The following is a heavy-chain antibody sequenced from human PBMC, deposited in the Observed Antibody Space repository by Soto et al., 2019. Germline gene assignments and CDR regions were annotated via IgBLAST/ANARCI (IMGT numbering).Heavy chain of an antibody. CDR1: GGSISSGGYS. CDR3: ARGQGGDYYDSSGYRFDY. Sequence: QLQLQESVSGLVKPSQTLSLTCAVSGGSISSGGYSWSWIRQPPGKGLEWIGYIYHSGSTYYNPSLKSRVTISVDRSKNQFSLKLSSVTAADTAVYYCARGQGGDYYDSSGYRFDYWGQGTLVTVSS. J-gene: IGHJ4*02. V-gene: IGHV4-30-2*01. D-gene: IGHD3-22*01. CDR2: IYHSGST.